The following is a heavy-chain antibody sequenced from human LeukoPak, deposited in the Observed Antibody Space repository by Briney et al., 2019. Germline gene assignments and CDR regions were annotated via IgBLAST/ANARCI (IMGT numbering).Heavy chain of an antibody. V-gene: IGHV1-8*01. D-gene: IGHD3-3*01. Sequence: SVKVSCKASGYTFTSYDINWVRQATGQGLEWMGWMNPNSGNTGYAQKFQGRVTMTRNTSISTAYMELSSLRSEDTAVYYCARGSADFWSGYYPNWFDPWGQGTLVTVSS. CDR3: ARGSADFWSGYYPNWFDP. J-gene: IGHJ5*02. CDR1: GYTFTSYD. CDR2: MNPNSGNT.